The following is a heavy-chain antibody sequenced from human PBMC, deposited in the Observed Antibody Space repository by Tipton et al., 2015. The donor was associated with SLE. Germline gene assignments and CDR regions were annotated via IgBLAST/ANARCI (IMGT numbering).Heavy chain of an antibody. Sequence: SLRLSCAASGFTFRAYGTHWVRQAPGKGLEWVAFIWYDGSNKYYADSVKGRFTVSKDISKNTLSLQMSSLRVDDTAVYYCARSRGGLVESHFMDVWGKGTTVTVSS. V-gene: IGHV3-33*01. CDR3: ARSRGGLVESHFMDV. CDR1: GFTFRAYG. D-gene: IGHD2-8*02. CDR2: IWYDGSNK. J-gene: IGHJ6*03.